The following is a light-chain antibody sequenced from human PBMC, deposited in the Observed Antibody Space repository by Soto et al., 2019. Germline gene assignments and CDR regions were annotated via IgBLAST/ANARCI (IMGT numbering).Light chain of an antibody. CDR1: QNINGW. J-gene: IGKJ4*01. CDR3: LQYNVYPLS. CDR2: KAS. Sequence: DIQMTQSPSTLSASVGDRVTITCRAGQNINGWLAWYQRRPGKAPNLLIHKASTLEAGVPSRFSGSASGTEFTLTISGLQPDEFAVYFCLQYNVYPLSFGGGTKVEIK. V-gene: IGKV1-5*03.